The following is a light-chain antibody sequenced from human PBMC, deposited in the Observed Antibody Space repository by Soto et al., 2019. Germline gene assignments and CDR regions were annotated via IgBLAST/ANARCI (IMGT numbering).Light chain of an antibody. CDR3: SSYTSSSTPYV. CDR1: SSEVDGYNY. V-gene: IGLV2-14*03. J-gene: IGLJ1*01. CDR2: DVS. Sequence: QSALTQHASVSGSPGQSSTISCTGTSSEVDGYNYVSWYQQHPGKAPKLMTYDVSNRPSVVSNRFSGSKSGNTASLTISGLQAEDEADYYCSSYTSSSTPYVFGTGTRSPS.